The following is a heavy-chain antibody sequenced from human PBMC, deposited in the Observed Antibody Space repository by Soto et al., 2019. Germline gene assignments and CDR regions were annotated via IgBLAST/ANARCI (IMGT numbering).Heavy chain of an antibody. CDR3: ARDHGGSSSWYDFYWFDP. CDR1: GGTFSSYA. V-gene: IGHV1-69*13. J-gene: IGHJ5*02. D-gene: IGHD6-13*01. CDR2: IIPIFGTA. Sequence: SVKVSCKASGGTFSSYAISWVRQAPGQGLEWMGGIIPIFGTANYAQKFQGRVTITADESTSTAYMELSSLRSEDTAVYYCARDHGGSSSWYDFYWFDPWGQGTLVTVSS.